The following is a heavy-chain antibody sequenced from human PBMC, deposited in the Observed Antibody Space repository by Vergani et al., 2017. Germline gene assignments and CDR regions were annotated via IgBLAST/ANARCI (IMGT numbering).Heavy chain of an antibody. CDR3: ARGGVDTAMVIVHYYYGMDV. D-gene: IGHD5-18*01. CDR2: IFTSGST. J-gene: IGHJ6*02. Sequence: QVQLQESGPGLVKPSQTLSLTCTVPGGSISSGSYYWSWIRQPAGKGLEWIGRIFTSGSTNYNPSLKSRVTISVDTSKNQFSLKLRSVTAADTAVYYCARGGVDTAMVIVHYYYGMDVWGQGTTVTVSS. CDR1: GGSISSGSYY. V-gene: IGHV4-61*02.